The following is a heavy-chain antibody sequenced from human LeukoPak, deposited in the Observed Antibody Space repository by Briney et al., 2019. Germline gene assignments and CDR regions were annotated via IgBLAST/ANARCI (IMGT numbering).Heavy chain of an antibody. CDR3: ARNYYGSGIYYNPGGY. Sequence: ASVKVSCKASGYTFTGYFMHWVRQAPGQGLEWRGWINPNSGGTNYAQKFQGRVTMTRDTSISTVYMELTLLRFDDTAVYYCARNYYGSGIYYNPGGYWGQGTLVTVSS. CDR1: GYTFTGYF. J-gene: IGHJ4*02. D-gene: IGHD3-10*01. CDR2: INPNSGGT. V-gene: IGHV1-2*02.